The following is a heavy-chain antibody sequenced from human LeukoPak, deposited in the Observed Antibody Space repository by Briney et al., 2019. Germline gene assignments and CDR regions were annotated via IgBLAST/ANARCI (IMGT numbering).Heavy chain of an antibody. CDR3: ARLQLERQGFDY. CDR2: IKQDGSDK. Sequence: PGGSLGLSCAASGFTFSSFWMSWVRQAPGEGPEWVANIKQDGSDKYYVDSVKGRFTISRDNAENSLYLQMNSLRAEDTAMYYCARLQLERQGFDYWGQGTLVTVSS. J-gene: IGHJ4*02. CDR1: GFTFSSFW. V-gene: IGHV3-7*01. D-gene: IGHD1-1*01.